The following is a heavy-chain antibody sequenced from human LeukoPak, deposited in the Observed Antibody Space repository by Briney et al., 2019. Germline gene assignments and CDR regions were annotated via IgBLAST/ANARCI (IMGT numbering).Heavy chain of an antibody. D-gene: IGHD2-2*01. J-gene: IGHJ6*02. CDR3: ARGCSSTSCFDYYYYGMDV. V-gene: IGHV1-18*01. CDR2: ISAYNGNT. CDR1: GYTFTSYG. Sequence: ASVKVSCKASGYTFTSYGISWVRQAPGQGLEWMGWISAYNGNTNYAQKLQGRVTMTTDTSTSTAYMELRSLRSDDTAVYYCARGCSSTSCFDYYYYGMDVWGQGTTVTASS.